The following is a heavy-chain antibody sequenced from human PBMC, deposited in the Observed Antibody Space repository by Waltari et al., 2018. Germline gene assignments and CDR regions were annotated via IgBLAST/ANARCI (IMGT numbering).Heavy chain of an antibody. J-gene: IGHJ4*02. CDR3: ARSTQLPRGGFDY. D-gene: IGHD2-2*01. CDR2: SDSAVST. V-gene: IGHV3-53*02. Sequence: EVQLVETGGGLIQPGGSLRLSCAASGFTVSSNYMSWVRQAPGKGLGWVSVSDSAVSTNSADSVKGRFTSSRDNSKNTLYLQMNSLRAEDTAVYYCARSTQLPRGGFDYWGQGTLVTVSS. CDR1: GFTVSSNY.